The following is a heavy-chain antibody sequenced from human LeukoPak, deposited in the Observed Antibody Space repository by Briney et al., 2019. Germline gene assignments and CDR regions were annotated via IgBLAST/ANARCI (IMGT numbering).Heavy chain of an antibody. CDR2: ISYSGST. CDR1: GFTSSGYA. D-gene: IGHD3-3*01. CDR3: ASLLCSFCHSMDV. Sequence: PGGSLRLSCAVSGFTSSGYAMSWVRQAPEKGLEGVSDISYSGSTNYADSVKGRFTPSTDTSRNTLYLHMNSLRADDTALYYCASLLCSFCHSMDVWGQGTTVTVSS. J-gene: IGHJ6*02. V-gene: IGHV3-23*01.